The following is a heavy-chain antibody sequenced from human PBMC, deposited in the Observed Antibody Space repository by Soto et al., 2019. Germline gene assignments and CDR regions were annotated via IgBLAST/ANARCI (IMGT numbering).Heavy chain of an antibody. Sequence: EVQLLESGGGLVQPGGSLRLSCAASGFTFSSYSMSWVRQAPGKGLEWVSYISSSGSTIYYADSVKGRFTISRDNAKNSLYLQMNSLRAEDTAVYYCASPAGGGSSSLFDYWGQGTLVTVSS. CDR3: ASPAGGGSSSLFDY. CDR2: ISSSGSTI. D-gene: IGHD6-13*01. J-gene: IGHJ4*02. CDR1: GFTFSSYS. V-gene: IGHV3-48*04.